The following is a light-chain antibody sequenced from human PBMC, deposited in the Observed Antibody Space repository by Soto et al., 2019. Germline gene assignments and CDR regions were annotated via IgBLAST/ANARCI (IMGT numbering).Light chain of an antibody. J-gene: IGKJ1*01. CDR3: QQYTDWPLT. Sequence: EVVMTQSPATLSVSPAERATLSCRSSQSVTSNYLAWYQQKPGQAPRLLIYGISTRATGVPDRFSGSGSGTDFTLTISRLEPEDFAVYYCQQYTDWPLTFGQGTKVDIK. V-gene: IGKV3-20*01. CDR1: QSVTSNY. CDR2: GIS.